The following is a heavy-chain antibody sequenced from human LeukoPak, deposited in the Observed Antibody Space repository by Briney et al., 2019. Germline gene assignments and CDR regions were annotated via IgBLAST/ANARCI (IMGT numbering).Heavy chain of an antibody. Sequence: PSETLSLTCAVYGGSFSGYYWSWIRQPPGKGLEWIGEINHSGSTNYNPSLKSRVTISVDTSKNQFSLKLSSVTAADTAVYYCARGRLPPPMYSSGCWAAFDIWGQGTMVTVSS. D-gene: IGHD6-19*01. CDR3: ARGRLPPPMYSSGCWAAFDI. CDR1: GGSFSGYY. V-gene: IGHV4-34*01. J-gene: IGHJ3*02. CDR2: INHSGST.